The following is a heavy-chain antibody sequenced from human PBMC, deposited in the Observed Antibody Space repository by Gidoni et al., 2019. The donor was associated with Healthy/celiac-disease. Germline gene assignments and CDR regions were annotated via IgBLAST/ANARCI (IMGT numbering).Heavy chain of an antibody. J-gene: IGHJ4*02. CDR2: ISSNGGST. CDR3: ARESVAGFDY. Sequence: EVQLVESGEGLVQPGGSLRLSCAASGFTFSSYAMHWVRQAPGKGLEYVSAISSNGGSTYYADSVKGRFTISRDNSKNTLYLQMGSLRADDMAVYYCARESVAGFDYWGQGTLVTVSS. CDR1: GFTFSSYA. V-gene: IGHV3-64*02. D-gene: IGHD6-19*01.